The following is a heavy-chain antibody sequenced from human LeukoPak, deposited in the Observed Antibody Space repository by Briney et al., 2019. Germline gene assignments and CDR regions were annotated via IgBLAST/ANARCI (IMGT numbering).Heavy chain of an antibody. D-gene: IGHD6-13*01. V-gene: IGHV1-69*04. J-gene: IGHJ4*02. CDR2: IIPILGIA. CDR1: GGTFSSYA. Sequence: PSVKVSCKASGGTFSSYAISWVRQAPGQGLEWMGRIIPILGIANYAQKFQGRVTITADKSTSTAYMELSSLRSEDTAVYYCARVGSAYSSSHFDYWGQATPATVSS. CDR3: ARVGSAYSSSHFDY.